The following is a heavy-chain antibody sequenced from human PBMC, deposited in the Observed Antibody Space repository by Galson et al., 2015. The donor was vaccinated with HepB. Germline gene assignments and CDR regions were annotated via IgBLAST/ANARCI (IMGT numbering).Heavy chain of an antibody. J-gene: IGHJ6*02. D-gene: IGHD2-2*01. Sequence: SVKASCKASGGTFSKYAITWVRQAPGQGLEWMGGIIPFFGTPIYAQRFQGRVTITADESTTTAHMELSSLRSDDTAVFYCALARDPNPTYYSSVNYGMDVWGQGTTVTVSS. CDR3: ALARDPNPTYYSSVNYGMDV. CDR2: IIPFFGTP. CDR1: GGTFSKYA. V-gene: IGHV1-69*13.